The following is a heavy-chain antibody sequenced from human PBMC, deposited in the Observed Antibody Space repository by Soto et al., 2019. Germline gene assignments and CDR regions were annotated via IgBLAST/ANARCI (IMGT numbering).Heavy chain of an antibody. D-gene: IGHD2-21*02. V-gene: IGHV1-58*01. Sequence: GPSVKVSCKASGFTFTSSAVQWVRQARGQRLEWIGWIVVGSGNTNYAQKFQERVTITRDMSTSTAYMELSSLRSEDTAVYYCAADGCGGDCYYYYYGMDVWGQGTTVTVSS. CDR3: AADGCGGDCYYYYYGMDV. CDR1: GFTFTSSA. CDR2: IVVGSGNT. J-gene: IGHJ6*02.